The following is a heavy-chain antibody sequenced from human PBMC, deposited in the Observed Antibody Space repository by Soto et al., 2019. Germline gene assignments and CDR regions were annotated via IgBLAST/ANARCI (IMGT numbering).Heavy chain of an antibody. Sequence: ASVKVSCKDSGYTFTCYAMHLVRHAPGKRLEWMGWINAGNGNTKYSQKFQGRVTITRDTSASTAYMELSSLRSEDTAVYYCANGGAARPGPYYYYYYMDVWGKGTSVTVSS. CDR1: GYTFTCYA. J-gene: IGHJ6*03. D-gene: IGHD6-6*01. V-gene: IGHV1-3*01. CDR2: INAGNGNT. CDR3: ANGGAARPGPYYYYYYMDV.